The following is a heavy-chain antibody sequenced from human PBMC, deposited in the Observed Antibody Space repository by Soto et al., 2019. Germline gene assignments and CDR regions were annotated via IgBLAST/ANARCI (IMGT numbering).Heavy chain of an antibody. Sequence: GGSLRLSCAASGFTFSSYAMSWVRQAPGKGLEWVSAISGSGGSTYYADSVKGRFTISRDNSKNTLYLQMNSLRAEDTAVYYCARKVVVVPAATGGMDVWGQGTTVTVS. CDR3: ARKVVVVPAATGGMDV. D-gene: IGHD2-2*01. CDR2: ISGSGGST. V-gene: IGHV3-23*01. J-gene: IGHJ6*02. CDR1: GFTFSSYA.